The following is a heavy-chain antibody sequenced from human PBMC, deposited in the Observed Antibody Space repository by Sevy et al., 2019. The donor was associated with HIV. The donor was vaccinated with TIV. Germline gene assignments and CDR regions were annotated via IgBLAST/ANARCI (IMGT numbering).Heavy chain of an antibody. V-gene: IGHV3-30*18. CDR2: ISNDGSDK. Sequence: GGSLRLSCVAAGFSFSRHGMHWARQAPGKGLEWVAVISNDGSDKEYAESVKGRFTVSRDNSKDTVYLQMNSLRLDDTTVYYCANSRGRYEGSSWLYYYYIMDVWGQGTTVTVSS. J-gene: IGHJ6*02. CDR1: GFSFSRHG. D-gene: IGHD2-2*01. CDR3: ANSRGRYEGSSWLYYYYIMDV.